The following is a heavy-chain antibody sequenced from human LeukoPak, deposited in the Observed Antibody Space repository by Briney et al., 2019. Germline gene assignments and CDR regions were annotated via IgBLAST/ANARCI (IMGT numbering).Heavy chain of an antibody. CDR3: ARHSYSSSWYGKNYYYYGMDV. CDR1: GGSISSYY. Sequence: KTSETLSLTCTVSGGSISSYYWSWIRQPPGKGLEWIGYIYYSGSTNYNPSLKSRVTISVDTSKNQFSLKLSSVIAADTAVYYCARHSYSSSWYGKNYYYYGMDVWGQGTTVTVSS. D-gene: IGHD6-13*01. V-gene: IGHV4-59*08. CDR2: IYYSGST. J-gene: IGHJ6*02.